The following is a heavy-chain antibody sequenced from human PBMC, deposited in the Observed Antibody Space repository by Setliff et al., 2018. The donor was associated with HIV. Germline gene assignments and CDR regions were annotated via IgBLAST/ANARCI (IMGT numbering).Heavy chain of an antibody. CDR3: AREDIAVASAFDI. Sequence: ASVKVSCKASGYTFTSYAMHWVRQAPGQRLEWMGWINAGNGNTKYSQRFQGRVTITRDTSASTAYMELSSLRSDDTAVYYCAREDIAVASAFDIWGQGTMVTVSS. D-gene: IGHD6-19*01. J-gene: IGHJ3*02. V-gene: IGHV1-3*01. CDR2: INAGNGNT. CDR1: GYTFTSYA.